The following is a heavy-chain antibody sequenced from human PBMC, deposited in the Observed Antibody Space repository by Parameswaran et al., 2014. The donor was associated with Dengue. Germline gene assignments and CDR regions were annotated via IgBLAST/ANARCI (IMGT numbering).Heavy chain of an antibody. V-gene: IGHV1-69*15. CDR2: IITGFNTR. D-gene: IGHD3-22*01. CDR3: ARGPTYYFDLSAFHL. J-gene: IGHJ3*01. Sequence: SWVRQAPGQGLEWMGRIITGFNTRDYAQKFQGRVMITADESTTTVYMELKSLRSEDTAIYYCARGPTYYFDLSAFHLWGQGTMVTVSS.